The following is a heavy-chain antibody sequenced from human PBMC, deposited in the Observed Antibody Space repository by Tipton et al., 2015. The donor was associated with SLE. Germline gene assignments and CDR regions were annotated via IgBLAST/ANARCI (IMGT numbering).Heavy chain of an antibody. V-gene: IGHV4-59*11. CDR1: GGSLSDQY. D-gene: IGHD3-22*01. CDR3: ANYYYDSSGYNSVDD. J-gene: IGHJ4*02. Sequence: TLSLTCTVSGGSLSDQYWSWIRQPPGKGLEWIGYIFYSGSTNFTRTNYNPSLNSRFSISVDTSKNQFSLRLTPVTAADTAIYYCANYYYDSSGYNSVDDWGQGILVAVSS. CDR2: IFYSGSTNFTRT.